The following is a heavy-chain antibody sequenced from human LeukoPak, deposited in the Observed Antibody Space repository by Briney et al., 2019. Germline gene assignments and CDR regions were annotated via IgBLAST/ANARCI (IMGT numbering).Heavy chain of an antibody. V-gene: IGHV3-15*01. Sequence: GGSLRLSCAASGFTFSNAWMSWVRQAPGKGLEWVGRIKSKTDGGTTDYAAPVKGRFTISRDDSKNTLYLQMNSLKTEDTAVYYCTTYIVVVPAAAYNWFDPWGQGTLVTVSS. J-gene: IGHJ5*02. CDR1: GFTFSNAW. D-gene: IGHD2-2*01. CDR2: IKSKTDGGTT. CDR3: TTYIVVVPAAAYNWFDP.